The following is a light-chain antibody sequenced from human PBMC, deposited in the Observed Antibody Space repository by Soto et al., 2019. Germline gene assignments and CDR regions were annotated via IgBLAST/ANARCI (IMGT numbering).Light chain of an antibody. V-gene: IGKV1-5*01. J-gene: IGKJ1*01. CDR3: QQYCSYPT. CDR1: QGISNW. Sequence: DIQMTQSPSTLSASIGDTVTVACRASQGISNWLAWYQQTPGKAPKLLIFHASSLESGVPSRFSGSGSGTAFTLSIRRLQSDDFATYYCQQYCSYPTFGQGTKVDIK. CDR2: HAS.